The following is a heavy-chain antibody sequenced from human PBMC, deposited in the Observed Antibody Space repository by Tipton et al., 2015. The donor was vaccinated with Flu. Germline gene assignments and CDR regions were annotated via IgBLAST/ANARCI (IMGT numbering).Heavy chain of an antibody. CDR2: IRHDESDK. D-gene: IGHD2-2*01. Sequence: WIRQPAGEGLEWVAFIRHDESDKYYADSVKGRFTISRDNSKDMLHLQMNSLRAEDTAVFYCARTRGGYCTSSSCYADYFDYWGQGTLVTVTS. CDR3: ARTRGGYCTSSSCYADYFDY. J-gene: IGHJ4*02. V-gene: IGHV3-30*02.